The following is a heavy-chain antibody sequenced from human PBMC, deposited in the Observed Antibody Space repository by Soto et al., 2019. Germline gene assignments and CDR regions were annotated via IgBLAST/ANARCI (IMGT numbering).Heavy chain of an antibody. CDR3: ARAGRLRRKDY. D-gene: IGHD4-17*01. CDR1: GFIFSSYA. V-gene: IGHV3-30-3*01. Sequence: QVQLVESGGGVVQPGRSLRLSCAASGFIFSSYAMHWVRQAPGKGLEWVAVISYDGSNKDYADSVKGRFTISRDNSKKTLYLQMNSPRAEDTAVYYCARAGRLRRKDYWCQGTLVTVSS. CDR2: ISYDGSNK. J-gene: IGHJ4*02.